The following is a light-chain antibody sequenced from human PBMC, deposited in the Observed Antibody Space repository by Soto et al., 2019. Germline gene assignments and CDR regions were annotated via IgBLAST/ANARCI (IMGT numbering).Light chain of an antibody. CDR3: SSYSSSSTVV. V-gene: IGLV2-14*01. CDR2: EVN. J-gene: IGLJ2*01. CDR1: SSDVGGYNY. Sequence: QSVLTQPASVSGSPGQSITMSCTGTSSDVGGYNYVSWYQQHPGKAPKLMTYEVNNRPSGVSSRFSGSKSGNTASLTISGLQAEDEADYYCSSYSSSSTVVIGGGTKLTVL.